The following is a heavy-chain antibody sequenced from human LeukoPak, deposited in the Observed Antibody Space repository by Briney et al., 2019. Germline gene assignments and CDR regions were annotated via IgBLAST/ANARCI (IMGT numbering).Heavy chain of an antibody. J-gene: IGHJ4*02. CDR1: GGSISSGGYS. CDR3: AGGYSSGWYAYPLFDY. CDR2: IYHSGST. Sequence: SETLSLTCAVSGGSISSGGYSWSWIRQPPGKGLEGIGYIYHSGSTYYNPSLKSRVTISVDRSKNQFSLKLRSVTAADTAVYYCAGGYSSGWYAYPLFDYWGQGTLVTVSS. V-gene: IGHV4-30-2*01. D-gene: IGHD6-19*01.